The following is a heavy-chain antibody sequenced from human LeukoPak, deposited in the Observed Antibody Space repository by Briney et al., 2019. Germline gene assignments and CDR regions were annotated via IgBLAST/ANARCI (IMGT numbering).Heavy chain of an antibody. J-gene: IGHJ4*02. CDR3: TTGAGRGY. D-gene: IGHD3-10*01. CDR2: TKSKTDGGTT. V-gene: IGHV3-15*07. CDR1: GFTFSNAW. Sequence: PGGSLRLSCAASGFTFSNAWMNWVRQAPGKGLEWVGRTKSKTDGGTTDYAAPVKGRFTISRDDSKNTLYLQMNSLKTEDTAVYYCTTGAGRGYWGQGTLVTVSS.